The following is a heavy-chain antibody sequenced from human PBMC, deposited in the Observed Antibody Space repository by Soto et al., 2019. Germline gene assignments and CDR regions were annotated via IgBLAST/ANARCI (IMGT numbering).Heavy chain of an antibody. D-gene: IGHD3-10*01. CDR1: GYTFTAYY. Sequence: QVQLVQSGAEMKKPGASVKVSCEASGYTFTAYYIHWVRQAPGQGLEWMGWINPNGGGTKYAQKFQGRVTMPRDTSINTACMELTRLTSDDTAVYYCARAVHTMIQGVRFRVDQWGQGTLVTVSS. J-gene: IGHJ4*02. V-gene: IGHV1-2*02. CDR2: INPNGGGT. CDR3: ARAVHTMIQGVRFRVDQ.